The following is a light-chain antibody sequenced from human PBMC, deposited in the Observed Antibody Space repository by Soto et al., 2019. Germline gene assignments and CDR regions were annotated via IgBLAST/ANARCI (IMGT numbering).Light chain of an antibody. CDR1: RTVLSY. J-gene: IGKJ1*01. V-gene: IGKV1-39*01. Sequence: DIQVTQSPSSLSASVGDRVSITCRASRTVLSYLNWYQFKPGQAPRLLVFGASTLQSGVPSRFSGRGSGTDFTLTIDGPQHEDSATYFCQQSYSTFWTFGQGTRVEI. CDR3: QQSYSTFWT. CDR2: GAS.